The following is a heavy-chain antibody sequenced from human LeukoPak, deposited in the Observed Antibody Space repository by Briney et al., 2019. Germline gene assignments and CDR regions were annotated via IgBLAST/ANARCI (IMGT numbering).Heavy chain of an antibody. V-gene: IGHV3-48*04. CDR1: GFTFNRYS. Sequence: GGSLRLSCAASGFTFNRYSMNWVRQAPGKGLEWLSYISTSSDTSYYADSVKGRFSISRDDAKNSVYLQMNSLRAEDTAVYYCARDTSPRIAAIYYDAFDIWGQGTMVTVSS. CDR3: ARDTSPRIAAIYYDAFDI. D-gene: IGHD6-13*01. J-gene: IGHJ3*02. CDR2: ISTSSDTS.